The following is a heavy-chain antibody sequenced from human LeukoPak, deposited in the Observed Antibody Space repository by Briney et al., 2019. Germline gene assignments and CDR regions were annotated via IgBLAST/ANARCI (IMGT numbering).Heavy chain of an antibody. CDR2: IYHSGST. CDR3: ARAQTAGSITSGDAFDI. D-gene: IGHD2-2*01. Sequence: SETLSLTCTVSGGSIGTFYWSWIRQPPGKGLEWVGCIYHSGSTDYNPSLKSRVSISVDTSKNQFSLNLRSVTAADTAKYYCARAQTAGSITSGDAFDIWGQGTMVTVSS. V-gene: IGHV4-59*01. CDR1: GGSIGTFY. J-gene: IGHJ3*02.